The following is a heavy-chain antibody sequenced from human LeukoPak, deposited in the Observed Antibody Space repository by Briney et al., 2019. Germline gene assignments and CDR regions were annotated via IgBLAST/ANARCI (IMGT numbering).Heavy chain of an antibody. CDR1: GFTFCDYA. CDR2: IRNKANGGTA. V-gene: IGHV3-49*04. Sequence: PGRSLRLSCTASGFTFCDYAMSWVRQAPGKGLEWVGFIRNKANGGTADYAVSVKGRFTISRDDSKTIAYLQMNSLKTEDTAVYYCSRAYSTGWLGINDYWGQGALVTVSS. CDR3: SRAYSTGWLGINDY. D-gene: IGHD6-19*01. J-gene: IGHJ4*02.